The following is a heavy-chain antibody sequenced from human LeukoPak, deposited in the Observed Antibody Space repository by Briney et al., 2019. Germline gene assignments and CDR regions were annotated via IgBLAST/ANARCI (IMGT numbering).Heavy chain of an antibody. J-gene: IGHJ4*02. CDR2: ITYDGTTK. CDR1: GFIFNIFC. V-gene: IGHV3-7*03. CDR3: SRRREE. Sequence: PGGTLRLSCAASGFIFNIFCMDCVPQTPGKGLEGVANITYDGTTKYYVDSVKGRFTISRDSAKYSLYRQMNSLRAEDTAVYLCSRRREEWGQGTLVTVSS.